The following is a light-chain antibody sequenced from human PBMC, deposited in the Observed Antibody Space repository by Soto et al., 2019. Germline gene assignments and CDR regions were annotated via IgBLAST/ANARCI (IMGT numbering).Light chain of an antibody. CDR2: EVS. J-gene: IGLJ1*01. CDR3: SLYTSSSTYV. Sequence: QSALTQPPSVSGSPGQSVTISCTGTSSDVGNYNRVSWYQQPPGTAPKVIIYEVSNRPSGVPDRFSGSKSGNTASLTISGLQAEDEADYYCSLYTSSSTYVFGTGTKVTVL. CDR1: SSDVGNYNR. V-gene: IGLV2-18*01.